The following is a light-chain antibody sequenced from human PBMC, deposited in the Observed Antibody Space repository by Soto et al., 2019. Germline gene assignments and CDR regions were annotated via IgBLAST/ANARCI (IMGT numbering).Light chain of an antibody. CDR3: LQYKSYSGFT. V-gene: IGKV1-5*01. Sequence: DIQLSQSPSTLSASVGDRVTITCRASQSIGSWLAWYQQRPGKAPKLLIFDASSLESGVPSRFSGSGSGTEFPLSISSLQPDDFAPYHCLQYKSYSGFTFGEGTKVEIK. CDR2: DAS. CDR1: QSIGSW. J-gene: IGKJ2*01.